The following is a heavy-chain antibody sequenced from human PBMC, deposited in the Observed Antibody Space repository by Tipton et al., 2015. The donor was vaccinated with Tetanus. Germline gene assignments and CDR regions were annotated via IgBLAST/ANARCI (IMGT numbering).Heavy chain of an antibody. CDR1: GFTLDDYA. CDR2: ISWNSGSI. Sequence: RSLRLSCAASGFTLDDYAMHWVRQAPGKGLEWVSGISWNSGSIGYADSVKGRFTISRDNAKNSLYLQMNSLRAEDTALYYCAKDRNRLIAVASTRFDPWGQGTLVTVSS. J-gene: IGHJ5*02. CDR3: AKDRNRLIAVASTRFDP. V-gene: IGHV3-9*01. D-gene: IGHD6-19*01.